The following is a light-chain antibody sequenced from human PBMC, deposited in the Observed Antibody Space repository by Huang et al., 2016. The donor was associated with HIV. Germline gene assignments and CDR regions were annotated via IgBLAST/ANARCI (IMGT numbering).Light chain of an antibody. CDR2: GAS. J-gene: IGKJ1*01. CDR3: QQYGSSPWT. Sequence: EIVLTQSPGTLSLSPGARATLSCRASQSVSSSYVAWYQQKSGQAPRLLLYGASSRATGIPDRFSGSGSGTDFTLTISRLEPEDFAVYYCQQYGSSPWTFGQGTKVEI. V-gene: IGKV3-20*01. CDR1: QSVSSSY.